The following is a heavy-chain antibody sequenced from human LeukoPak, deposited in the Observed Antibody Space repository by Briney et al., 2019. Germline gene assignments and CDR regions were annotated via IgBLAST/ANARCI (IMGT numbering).Heavy chain of an antibody. V-gene: IGHV3-21*01. CDR3: ARETVAGSNY. J-gene: IGHJ4*02. Sequence: GGSLRLSCVGSGFIFGSQTMSWVRQAPGKGLEWVSSITRDSAHIYYGDSLGGRFIISRDNAKNSLFLQMDNLRSEDTARYYCARETVAGSNYWGQGTPVTVSS. D-gene: IGHD6-19*01. CDR1: GFIFGSQT. CDR2: ITRDSAHI.